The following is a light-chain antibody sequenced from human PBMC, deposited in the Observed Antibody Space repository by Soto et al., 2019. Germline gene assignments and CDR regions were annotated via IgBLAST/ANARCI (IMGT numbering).Light chain of an antibody. Sequence: EIVLTQSPDTLSLSPGERATLSCRASRSVRSSCVAWYQQKPGQAPRLLIYGASSRATGIPDRFSGSGSGTDFTLTISRLEPEEFAVYHCQQYGSSPRTFGQGTKVEIK. V-gene: IGKV3-20*01. CDR3: QQYGSSPRT. J-gene: IGKJ1*01. CDR1: RSVRSSC. CDR2: GAS.